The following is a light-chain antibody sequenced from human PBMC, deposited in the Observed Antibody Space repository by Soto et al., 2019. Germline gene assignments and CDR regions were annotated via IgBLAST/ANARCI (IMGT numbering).Light chain of an antibody. CDR1: SSDVGGYNY. CDR2: DVS. Sequence: QSALTQPASVSGSPGQSITISCTGTSSDVGGYNYVSWYQQHPGKANKLMIYDVSNRPSGVSNRLSGSKSGNTASQTISGFQVEDEADYYCSSYTSSSTPYVFGTGTKVTVL. J-gene: IGLJ1*01. CDR3: SSYTSSSTPYV. V-gene: IGLV2-14*01.